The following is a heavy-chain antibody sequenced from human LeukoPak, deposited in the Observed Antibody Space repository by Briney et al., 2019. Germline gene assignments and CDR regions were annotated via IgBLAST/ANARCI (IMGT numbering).Heavy chain of an antibody. CDR3: ARAIRGVMIVYYYYGLDV. J-gene: IGHJ6*02. CDR1: GGSFSGYY. CDR2: INHGGST. Sequence: SETLSLTCAVYGGSFSGYYWSWIRQPPGKGLEWTGEINHGGSTNYNPSLKSRVTISVDTSKKQFSLKLSSVTAADTAVYYCARAIRGVMIVYYYYGLDVWGQGTTVTVSS. D-gene: IGHD3-10*01. V-gene: IGHV4-34*01.